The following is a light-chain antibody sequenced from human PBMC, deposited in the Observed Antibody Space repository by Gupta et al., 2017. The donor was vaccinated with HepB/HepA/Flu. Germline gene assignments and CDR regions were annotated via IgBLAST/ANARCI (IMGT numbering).Light chain of an antibody. CDR1: SSNIGENT. CDR3: AAWDDSLSGVV. J-gene: IGLJ2*01. V-gene: IGLV1-44*01. CDR2: SNN. Sequence: SVLPPPPSLPATPGQRFTISCTGSSSNIGENTVNWYQQLPGTAPKVLIYSNNQRSSGVPDRFSGSKSGTSASLAISGLQSDDEADYYCAAWDDSLSGVVFGGGTKLTVL.